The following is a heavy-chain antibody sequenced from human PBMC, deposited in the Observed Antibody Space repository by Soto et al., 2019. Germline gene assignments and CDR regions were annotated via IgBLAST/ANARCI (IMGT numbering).Heavy chain of an antibody. J-gene: IGHJ4*02. D-gene: IGHD1-1*01. Sequence: QVQLVQSGAEVKKPGASVKVSCKASGYTFTSYGISWVRQAPGQGLEWMGWISAYNGYTNYAQKLQGRVTMTTDTSTGTACVERRSLRSDDTAVYCCARGSNDLGYWGQGTLVTVSS. CDR3: ARGSNDLGY. CDR2: ISAYNGYT. CDR1: GYTFTSYG. V-gene: IGHV1-18*01.